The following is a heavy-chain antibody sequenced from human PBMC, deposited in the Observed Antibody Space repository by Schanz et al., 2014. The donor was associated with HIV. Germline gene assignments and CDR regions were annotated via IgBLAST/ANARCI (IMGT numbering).Heavy chain of an antibody. D-gene: IGHD3-9*01. CDR3: ARSSPLTGHYYYYGLDV. V-gene: IGHV1-69*06. J-gene: IGHJ6*02. CDR1: GGTFMTYA. CDR2: IIPVFGTT. Sequence: QVQLVQSGAEVKKPGSSVKVSCKASGGTFMTYAISWVRQAPGQGLEWMGGIIPVFGTTNYAQKFQGRVTITADKSTSTAYMELRSLRSDDTAVYYCARSSPLTGHYYYYGLDVWGQGTTVTVSS.